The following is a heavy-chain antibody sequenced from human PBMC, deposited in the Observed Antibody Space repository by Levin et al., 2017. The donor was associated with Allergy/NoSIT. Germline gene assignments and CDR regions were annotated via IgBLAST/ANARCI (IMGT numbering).Heavy chain of an antibody. D-gene: IGHD4-17*01. J-gene: IGHJ4*02. CDR1: GFTFKNYP. CDR3: ARELGSTDDY. Sequence: LSLTCVASGFTFKNYPFHWVRQAPGKGLEWVASVSFDGRYKYYAESVRGRFTISRDDSKNTLYLQMNSLRTEDTALYYCARELGSTDDYWGQGTLVSVSS. CDR2: VSFDGRYK. V-gene: IGHV3-30*04.